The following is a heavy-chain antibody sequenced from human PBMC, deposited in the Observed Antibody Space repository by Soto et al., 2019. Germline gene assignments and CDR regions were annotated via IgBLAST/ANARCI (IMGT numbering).Heavy chain of an antibody. D-gene: IGHD3-9*01. CDR1: GASISSGDFY. CDR3: GRLEGLATISYYFDY. V-gene: IGHV4-30-4*01. J-gene: IGHJ4*02. Sequence: SETLSLTCTVSGASISSGDFYWGWIRQPPGKGLEWIGYMSYSGTSYYNPSLESRVTISVDKSKNQFSLKLMSLSAADTAVYYCGRLEGLATISYYFDYWGQGALVTVSS. CDR2: MSYSGTS.